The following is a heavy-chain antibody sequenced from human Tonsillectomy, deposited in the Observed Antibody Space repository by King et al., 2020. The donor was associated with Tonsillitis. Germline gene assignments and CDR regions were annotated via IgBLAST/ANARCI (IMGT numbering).Heavy chain of an antibody. CDR2: IYFTGNT. CDR3: ARGPTYGDYND. CDR1: GASINNYY. Sequence: MQLQESGPGLVMPSETLSLTCTVSGASINNYYWSWIRQSPGKGLEWIGYIYFTGNTNYNPSLRSRVTISIDTSKTRFSLKINSVTAEDTAVYYCARGPTYGDYNDWGQGTLVTVSS. J-gene: IGHJ4*02. V-gene: IGHV4-59*01. D-gene: IGHD4-17*01.